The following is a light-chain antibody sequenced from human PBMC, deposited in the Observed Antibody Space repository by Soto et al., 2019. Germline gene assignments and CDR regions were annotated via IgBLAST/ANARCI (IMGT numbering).Light chain of an antibody. J-gene: IGKJ5*01. Sequence: DIHMTHSPSTLSSSLVDRVTITCRASQSISSWLAWYQQKPGKAPKLLIYKASSLESGVPSRFSGSGSGTEFTLTISSLQPDDFATYYCQQYNSYPITFGQGTRLEIK. V-gene: IGKV1-5*03. CDR3: QQYNSYPIT. CDR1: QSISSW. CDR2: KAS.